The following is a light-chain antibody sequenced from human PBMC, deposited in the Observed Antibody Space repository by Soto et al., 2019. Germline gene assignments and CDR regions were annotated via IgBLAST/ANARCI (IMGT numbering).Light chain of an antibody. V-gene: IGLV1-44*01. CDR3: QSYDSSLSASDV. CDR1: SFNIGSHT. Sequence: QSVLTQPPSASGTPGQRVTISCSGSSFNIGSHTVNWYQQLPGTAPKLLIYSDNERPSGVPDRFSGSKSGTSASLAITGLQAEDEADYYCQSYDSSLSASDVFGTGTKVTVL. CDR2: SDN. J-gene: IGLJ1*01.